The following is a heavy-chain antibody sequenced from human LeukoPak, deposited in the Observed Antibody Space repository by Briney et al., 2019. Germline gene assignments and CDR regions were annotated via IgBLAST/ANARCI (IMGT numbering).Heavy chain of an antibody. J-gene: IGHJ4*02. CDR1: GGSVSSGRYY. V-gene: IGHV4-61*01. D-gene: IGHD6-13*01. CDR3: AREEDSSSWLDFDS. CDR2: IYYSGST. Sequence: PSETPSLTCSVPGGSVSSGRYYWTWIRQPPGKGLEWIGYIYYSGSTNYNPSLKSRVSISVDTSKNQFSLKMSSVTAADTAVYYCAREEDSSSWLDFDSWGQGTLVTVSS.